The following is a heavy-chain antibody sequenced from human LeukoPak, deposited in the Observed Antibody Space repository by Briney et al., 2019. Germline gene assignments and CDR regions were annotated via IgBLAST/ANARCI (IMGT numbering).Heavy chain of an antibody. D-gene: IGHD2-15*01. CDR1: GFTFSSYA. CDR2: ISRSGGST. Sequence: GGSLRLSCAASGFTFSSYAMSWIRQAPGKGLEWVSAISRSGGSTYYADSVKGRSIISSDNAKQSLYLQMNSLRAGDMAVYYCASDCSGGSLRYWGQGTLVSVSS. V-gene: IGHV3-23*01. CDR3: ASDCSGGSLRY. J-gene: IGHJ4*02.